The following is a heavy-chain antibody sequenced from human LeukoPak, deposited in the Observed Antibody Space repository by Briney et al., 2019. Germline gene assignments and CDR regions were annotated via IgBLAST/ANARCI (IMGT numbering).Heavy chain of an antibody. CDR2: IYDSGST. CDR3: ARRSTHAATGFDY. D-gene: IGHD6-25*01. CDR1: RGSISSSSHY. J-gene: IGHJ4*02. Sequence: PSETLSPTCSVSRGSISSSSHYWGWLRQPPGKGLEWIGTIYDSGSTYYNPSLKSRVTVSVDTSKNQFSLKVTYMTAADTAVYFCARRSTHAATGFDYWGQGTLVTVSS. V-gene: IGHV4-39*01.